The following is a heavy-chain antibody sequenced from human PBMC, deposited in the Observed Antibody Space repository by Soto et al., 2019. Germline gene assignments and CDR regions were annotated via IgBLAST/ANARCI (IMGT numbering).Heavy chain of an antibody. J-gene: IGHJ5*02. Sequence: PSETLSLTCTVSGGSISSSSYYWGWIRQPPGKGLEWIGSIYYSGSTYYNPSLKSRVTISVDTSKNQFSLKLSSVTAADTAVYYCARELSGGLAELLLPWGQGTLVTVSS. CDR3: ARELSGGLAELLLP. V-gene: IGHV4-39*07. CDR1: GGSISSSSYY. CDR2: IYYSGST. D-gene: IGHD2-15*01.